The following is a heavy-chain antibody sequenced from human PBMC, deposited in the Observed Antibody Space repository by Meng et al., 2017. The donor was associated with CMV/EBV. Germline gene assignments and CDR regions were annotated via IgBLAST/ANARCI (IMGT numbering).Heavy chain of an antibody. CDR1: GFTFDNYG. Sequence: GESLKISCAASGFTFDNYGMHRVRQTPGKGLEGVAFIRHDGTTKFYGDSVKGRFTISRDNSKNTVYLQMNSLRPEETAIYYCAKDLLLFGGANAYFDHWGQGTLVTVSS. V-gene: IGHV3-30*02. J-gene: IGHJ4*02. CDR3: AKDLLLFGGANAYFDH. D-gene: IGHD3-16*01. CDR2: IRHDGTTK.